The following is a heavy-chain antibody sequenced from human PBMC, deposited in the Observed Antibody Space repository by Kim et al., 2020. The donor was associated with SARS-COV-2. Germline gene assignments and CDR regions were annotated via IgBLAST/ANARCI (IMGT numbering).Heavy chain of an antibody. Sequence: GGSLRLSCAASGFTFSSYGMHWVRQAPGKGLEWVAVISYDGSNKYYADSVKGRFTISRDNSKNTLYLQMNSLRTEDTAVYYCAKDHPGYSSSWYGNYYY. CDR1: GFTFSSYG. CDR2: ISYDGSNK. CDR3: AKDHPGYSSSWYGNYYY. J-gene: IGHJ6*01. V-gene: IGHV3-30*18. D-gene: IGHD6-13*01.